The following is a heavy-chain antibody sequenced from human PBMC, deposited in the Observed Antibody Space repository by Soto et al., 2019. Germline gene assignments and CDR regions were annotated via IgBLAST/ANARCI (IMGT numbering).Heavy chain of an antibody. J-gene: IGHJ4*02. CDR1: GGSISSGGYS. CDR3: ARGPPFH. D-gene: IGHD3-16*01. Sequence: QLQLQVSGSGLVKPSQTLSLTCAVSGGSISSGGYSWSWIRQPPGKGLEWIGYIYHSGSTYYNPSLKSRVTISVDRSKNQFSPKLSSVTAADTAVYYCARGPPFHWGQGTLVTVSS. CDR2: IYHSGST. V-gene: IGHV4-30-2*01.